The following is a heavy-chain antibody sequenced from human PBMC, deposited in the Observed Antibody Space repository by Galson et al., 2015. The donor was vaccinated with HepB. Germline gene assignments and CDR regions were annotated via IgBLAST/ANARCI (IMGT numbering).Heavy chain of an antibody. CDR3: AKVGVAATGNRDNFYYYMDV. Sequence: SLRLSCAASGFTFDDYAMHWVRQPPGKGLEWVSGISWNSGRIGYADSVKGRFTISRDNAKNSLYLQMNSLRAEDTALYYCAKVGVAATGNRDNFYYYMDVWGKGTTVTVSS. D-gene: IGHD2-15*01. J-gene: IGHJ6*03. CDR1: GFTFDDYA. V-gene: IGHV3-9*01. CDR2: ISWNSGRI.